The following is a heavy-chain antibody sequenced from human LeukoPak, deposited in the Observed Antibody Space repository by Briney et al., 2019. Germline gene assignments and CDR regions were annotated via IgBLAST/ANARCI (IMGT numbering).Heavy chain of an antibody. Sequence: GGSLRLSCAASGFTFSSYGMHWVRQAPGKGLEWVAVISYDGSNKYYADSVKGRFTISRDNSKNTLYLQMNSLRAEDTAAYYCAKDPWYYDSSGLPGDYWGQGTLVTVSS. V-gene: IGHV3-30*18. D-gene: IGHD3-22*01. J-gene: IGHJ4*02. CDR3: AKDPWYYDSSGLPGDY. CDR2: ISYDGSNK. CDR1: GFTFSSYG.